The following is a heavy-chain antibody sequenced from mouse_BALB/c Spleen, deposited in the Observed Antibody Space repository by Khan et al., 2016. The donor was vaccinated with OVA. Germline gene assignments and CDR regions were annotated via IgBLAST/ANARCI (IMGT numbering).Heavy chain of an antibody. D-gene: IGHD3-1*01. Sequence: VQLKQSGPELMKPGASVKISCKASGYSFTSYYIHWVKQSHGKSLEWIGYIDPFNGGTSYNQKFKGKATLALDKSSSTAYMHLSSLTSEDSAVYYWAGGGLGLRAYAMDYWGQGTSVTVSS. CDR2: IDPFNGGT. CDR3: AGGGLGLRAYAMDY. J-gene: IGHJ4*01. CDR1: GYSFTSYY. V-gene: IGHV1S135*01.